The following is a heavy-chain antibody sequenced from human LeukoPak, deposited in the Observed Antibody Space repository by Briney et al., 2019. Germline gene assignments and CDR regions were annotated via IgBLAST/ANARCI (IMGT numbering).Heavy chain of an antibody. D-gene: IGHD5-12*01. CDR3: ARVSTNIRVAGYDPQWYFDL. CDR1: GFTFINDG. CDR2: ISAYNGNT. J-gene: IGHJ2*01. Sequence: ASVKVSCKASGFTFINDGFSWVRQAPGQGLEWLGWISAYNGNTNYLQKFQGRVTMTTDTSTNTVYMELRSLRSDDTAVYYCARVSTNIRVAGYDPQWYFDLWGRGTPVTVSP. V-gene: IGHV1-18*04.